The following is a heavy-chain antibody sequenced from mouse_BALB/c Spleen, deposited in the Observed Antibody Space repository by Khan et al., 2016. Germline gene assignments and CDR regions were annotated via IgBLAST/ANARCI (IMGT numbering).Heavy chain of an antibody. D-gene: IGHD1-2*01. CDR3: ALITSATKAMYY. CDR1: GYTFTDYS. J-gene: IGHJ4*01. CDR2: INTETGEP. Sequence: QIQLVQSGPELKKPGETVKISCKASGYTFTDYSMHWVKQAPGKGLKWMGWINTETGEPTYADDFKGRFAFSLETSASTAYLQINNRNNEDTATYFCALITSATKAMYYWGQGTSVTVSS. V-gene: IGHV9-2-1*01.